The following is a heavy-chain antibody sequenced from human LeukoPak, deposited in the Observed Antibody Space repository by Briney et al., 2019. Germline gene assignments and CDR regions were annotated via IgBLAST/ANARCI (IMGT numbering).Heavy chain of an antibody. Sequence: SETLSLTCTVSGGSISSYYWSWIRQPPGKGLEWIGYIYYSGSTNYNPSLKSRVTISVDTSKNQFSLKLSSVTAADTAVYYCARRNYYYGSSGYYYFDYWGQGTLVTVSS. CDR2: IYYSGST. CDR3: ARRNYYYGSSGYYYFDY. V-gene: IGHV4-59*08. J-gene: IGHJ4*02. CDR1: GGSISSYY. D-gene: IGHD3-22*01.